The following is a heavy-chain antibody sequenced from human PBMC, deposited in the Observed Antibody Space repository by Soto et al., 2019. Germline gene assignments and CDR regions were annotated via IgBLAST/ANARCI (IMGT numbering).Heavy chain of an antibody. CDR3: AKVISSSWYAGHYYYYYGMDV. J-gene: IGHJ6*02. CDR1: GFTFSSYG. D-gene: IGHD6-13*01. V-gene: IGHV3-30*18. CDR2: ISYDGSNK. Sequence: SLRLSCAASGFTFSSYGMHWVRQAPGKGLEWVAVISYDGSNKYYADSVKGRFTISRDNSKNTLYLQMNSLRAEDTAVYYCAKVISSSWYAGHYYYYYGMDVWGQGTTVTVSS.